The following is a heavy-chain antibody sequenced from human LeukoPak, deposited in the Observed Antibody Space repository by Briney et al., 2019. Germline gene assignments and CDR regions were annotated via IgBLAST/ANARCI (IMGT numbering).Heavy chain of an antibody. V-gene: IGHV3-23*01. J-gene: IGHJ3*02. Sequence: GGSLRLSCAPSGFTFRNYAMNWVRQAPGKGLEWVSGISGNGRSTYYAESVKGRFTISRDNSKNTLYLQMNSLRAEDTAVYYCAKDSGIRLLDWFFFDAFDIWGQGTMVTVSS. CDR3: AKDSGIRLLDWFFFDAFDI. D-gene: IGHD3-3*01. CDR1: GFTFRNYA. CDR2: ISGNGRST.